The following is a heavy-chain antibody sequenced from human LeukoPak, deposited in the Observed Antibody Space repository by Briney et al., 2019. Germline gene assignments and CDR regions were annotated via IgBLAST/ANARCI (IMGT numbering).Heavy chain of an antibody. CDR2: ISGSGGST. J-gene: IGHJ4*02. Sequence: TGGSLRLSCAASGFAFSSYAMSWVRQAPGKGLEWVSAISGSGGSTYYADSVKGRFTISRDNSKSTLYLQMNSLRAEGTAVYYCATPRYSSGWSDFDYWGQGALVTVSS. CDR3: ATPRYSSGWSDFDY. CDR1: GFAFSSYA. D-gene: IGHD6-19*01. V-gene: IGHV3-23*01.